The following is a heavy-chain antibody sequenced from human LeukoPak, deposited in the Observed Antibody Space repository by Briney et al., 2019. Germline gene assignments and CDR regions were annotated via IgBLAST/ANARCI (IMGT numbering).Heavy chain of an antibody. CDR2: IIPIFGTA. V-gene: IGHV1-69*13. CDR1: GGTFSSYA. CDR3: ARVGRDVFIYFPHYFDY. D-gene: IGHD5-24*01. J-gene: IGHJ4*02. Sequence: SVKVSCKASGGTFSSYAISWVRQAPGQGLEWMGGIIPIFGTANYAQKFQGRVTITADESTSTAYMELSSLRSEDTAVYYCARVGRDVFIYFPHYFDYWGQGTLVTVSS.